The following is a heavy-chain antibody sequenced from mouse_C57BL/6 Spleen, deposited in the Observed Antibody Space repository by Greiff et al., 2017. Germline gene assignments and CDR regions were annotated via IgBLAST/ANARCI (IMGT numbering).Heavy chain of an antibody. CDR2: IYPRRGNT. CDR1: GYTFTSYG. Sequence: QVQLQQSGAELARPGASVKLSCKASGYTFTSYGISWVKQRTGQGLEWIGEIYPRRGNTYYNEKFKGKATLTADKSSSAAYMALRSLPSEDSAVYFCARWGTTVVAKGFDYWGQGTTLTVSS. D-gene: IGHD1-1*01. V-gene: IGHV1-81*01. J-gene: IGHJ2*01. CDR3: ARWGTTVVAKGFDY.